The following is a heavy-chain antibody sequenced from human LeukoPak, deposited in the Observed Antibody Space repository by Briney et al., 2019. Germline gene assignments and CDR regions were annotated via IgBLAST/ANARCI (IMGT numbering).Heavy chain of an antibody. CDR1: GGSISPYY. CDR2: IHYSGST. Sequence: PSETLSLTCTVSGGSISPYYWSWIRQPPGKGLEWIGYIHYSGSTNYNPSLKSRVSMSVDTSKNQFSLKLNSVTAADTAVYYCARAGGNSFLYYYYGMDVWGQGTTVTVSS. CDR3: ARAGGNSFLYYYYGMDV. D-gene: IGHD4-23*01. V-gene: IGHV4-59*01. J-gene: IGHJ6*02.